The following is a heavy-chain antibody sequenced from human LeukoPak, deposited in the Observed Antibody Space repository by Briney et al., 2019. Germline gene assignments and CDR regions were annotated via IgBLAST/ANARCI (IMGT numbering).Heavy chain of an antibody. CDR3: ARVGVFGVVSDS. CDR2: IYYSGST. J-gene: IGHJ4*02. CDR1: GGSISSYY. V-gene: IGHV4-59*08. Sequence: PSETLSLTCTVSGGSISSYYWSWIRQPPGKGLEWIGYIYYSGSTNYNPSLKSRVTISVDTSKIQFSLRLSSVTAADTAVYYCARVGVFGVVSDSWGQGILVTVSS. D-gene: IGHD3-3*01.